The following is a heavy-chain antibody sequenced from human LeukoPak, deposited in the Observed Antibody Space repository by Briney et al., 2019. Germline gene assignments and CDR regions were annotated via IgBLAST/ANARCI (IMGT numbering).Heavy chain of an antibody. CDR2: ISYDGSNK. Sequence: GGSLRLSCAASGFTFSSYGMHWVRQAPGKGLEWVAVISYDGSNKYYADSVKGRFTISRDNSKNTLYLQMNSLRAEDTAVYYCAKDLAAATDYFDYWGQGTLVTVSS. V-gene: IGHV3-30*18. CDR1: GFTFSSYG. D-gene: IGHD6-13*01. J-gene: IGHJ4*02. CDR3: AKDLAAATDYFDY.